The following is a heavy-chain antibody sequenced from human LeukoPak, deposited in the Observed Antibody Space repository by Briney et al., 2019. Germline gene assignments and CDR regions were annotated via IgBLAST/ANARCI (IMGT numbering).Heavy chain of an antibody. J-gene: IGHJ4*02. Sequence: GSLRLSCAASGFTFSSYAMSWVRQAPGKGLEWVSAISGSGGSTYYADSVKGRFTISRDNSKNTLYLQMNSLRAEDTAVYYCARDQGITGTKATRAAYDYWGQGTLVTVSS. CDR3: ARDQGITGTKATRAAYDY. V-gene: IGHV3-23*01. CDR2: ISGSGGST. CDR1: GFTFSSYA. D-gene: IGHD1/OR15-1a*01.